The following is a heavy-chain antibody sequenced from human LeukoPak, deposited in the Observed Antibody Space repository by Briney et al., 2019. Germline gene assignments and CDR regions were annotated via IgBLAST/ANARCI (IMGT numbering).Heavy chain of an antibody. CDR2: VRGSGET. CDR3: ARDLRGAFDI. J-gene: IGHJ3*02. Sequence: GGSLRLPCTASGFTFSNYAMSWVRQAPGKGLEWVANVRGSGETYYTESVKGRFTISRDNSKNTVYLQMNSLRAEDTALFYCARDLRGAFDIWGQGTMVTVSS. CDR1: GFTFSNYA. D-gene: IGHD3-10*01. V-gene: IGHV3-23*01.